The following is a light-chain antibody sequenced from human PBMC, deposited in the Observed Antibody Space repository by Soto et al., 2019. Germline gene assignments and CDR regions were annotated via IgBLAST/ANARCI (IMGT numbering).Light chain of an antibody. CDR1: QTVSTRY. Sequence: EIVLTQSPGTLSLSPGERATLSCRARQTVSTRYLAWYQQKPGQAPRLLIYGASSRATGVPDRFSGSGSGTDFTLTISRLESEDLAVYYCQQYGNSRAFGQGTRVAIK. CDR3: QQYGNSRA. V-gene: IGKV3-20*01. J-gene: IGKJ1*01. CDR2: GAS.